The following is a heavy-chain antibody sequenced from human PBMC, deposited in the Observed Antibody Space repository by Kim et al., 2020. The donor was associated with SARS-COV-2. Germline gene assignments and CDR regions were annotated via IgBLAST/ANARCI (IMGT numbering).Heavy chain of an antibody. CDR1: GYTFTSYA. CDR3: ARDGIVVVPAAPYYYYYMDV. D-gene: IGHD2-2*01. J-gene: IGHJ6*03. CDR2: INTNTGNP. Sequence: ASVKVSCKASGYTFTSYAMNWVRQAPGQGLEWMGWINTNTGNPTYAQGFTGRFVFSLDTSVSTAYLQISSLKAEDTAVYYCARDGIVVVPAAPYYYYYMDVWGKGTTVTVSS. V-gene: IGHV7-4-1*02.